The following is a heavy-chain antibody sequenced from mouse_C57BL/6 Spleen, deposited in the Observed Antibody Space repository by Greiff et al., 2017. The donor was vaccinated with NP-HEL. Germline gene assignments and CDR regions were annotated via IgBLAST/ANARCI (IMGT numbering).Heavy chain of an antibody. D-gene: IGHD1-1*01. Sequence: ESGPGLVKPSQSLSLTCSVTGYSITSGYYWNWLRQFPGNKLEWMGYISYDGSNNYNPSLKNRISITRDTSKNQFFLKLNSVTTEDTATYYCARFTTVYAMDYWGQGTSVTVSS. CDR1: GYSITSGYY. CDR3: ARFTTVYAMDY. CDR2: ISYDGSN. V-gene: IGHV3-6*01. J-gene: IGHJ4*01.